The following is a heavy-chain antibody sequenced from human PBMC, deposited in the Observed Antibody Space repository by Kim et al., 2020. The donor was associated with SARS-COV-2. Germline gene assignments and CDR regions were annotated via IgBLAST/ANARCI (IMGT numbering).Heavy chain of an antibody. CDR2: P. CDR3: ARSSWSDYFDY. D-gene: IGHD6-13*01. V-gene: IGHV7-4-1*02. Sequence: PTYARGVTGRFVFSLDTSVTTAYLQINSLKAEDPAVYYCARSSWSDYFDYWGQGTLVTVSS. J-gene: IGHJ4*02.